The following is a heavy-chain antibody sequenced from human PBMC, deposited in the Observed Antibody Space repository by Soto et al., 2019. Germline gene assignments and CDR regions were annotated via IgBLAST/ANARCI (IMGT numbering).Heavy chain of an antibody. D-gene: IGHD4-4*01. Sequence: SETLSLSCTVSGGSISSYYWSWIRQPPGKGLEWIGYIYYSGSTNYNPSLKSRVTISVDTSKNQFSLKLSSVTAADTAVYYCARHGGSNYGAYYYYYYGMDVWGQGTTVTVSS. CDR3: ARHGGSNYGAYYYYYYGMDV. CDR2: IYYSGST. J-gene: IGHJ6*02. V-gene: IGHV4-59*08. CDR1: GGSISSYY.